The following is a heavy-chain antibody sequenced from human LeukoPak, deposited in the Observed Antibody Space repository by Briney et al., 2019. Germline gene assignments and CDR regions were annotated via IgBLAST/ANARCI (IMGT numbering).Heavy chain of an antibody. CDR3: TTRSYYYYMDV. V-gene: IGHV4-34*01. CDR1: GGSFSGYY. D-gene: IGHD1-1*01. CDR2: IYYSGST. Sequence: SETLSLTCAVYGGSFSGYYWSWIRQPPGKGLEWIGSIYYSGSTYYNPSLKSRVTISVDTSKNQFSLKLSSVTAADTAVYYCTTRSYYYYMDVWGKGTTVTISS. J-gene: IGHJ6*03.